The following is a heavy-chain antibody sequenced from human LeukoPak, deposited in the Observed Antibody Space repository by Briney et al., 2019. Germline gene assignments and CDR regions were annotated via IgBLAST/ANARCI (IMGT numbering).Heavy chain of an antibody. D-gene: IGHD6-19*01. CDR2: ISWNSGSI. Sequence: GGSLRLSCAASGFTFDDYAMHCVRQPPGKGLEWVSGISWNSGSIGYADSVKGRFTIFRDNAKHSLYLQLSSLRAEDTALYYCAKDIGVAGSQTASYYGIDVWGQGTTVTVSS. CDR3: AKDIGVAGSQTASYYGIDV. J-gene: IGHJ6*02. V-gene: IGHV3-9*01. CDR1: GFTFDDYA.